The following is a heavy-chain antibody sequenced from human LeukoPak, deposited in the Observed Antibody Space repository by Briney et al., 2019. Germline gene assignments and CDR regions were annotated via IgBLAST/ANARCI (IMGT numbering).Heavy chain of an antibody. V-gene: IGHV1-8*01. Sequence: ASVKVSCKASGYTFTSYDINWVRQATGQGLEWMGWMNPNSGNTGYAQKFQGRVTMTRNTSISTAYMELSSLRSEDTAVYYCARGLGDYGDYQVDYWGQGTLVTVSS. CDR1: GYTFTSYD. CDR2: MNPNSGNT. CDR3: ARGLGDYGDYQVDY. D-gene: IGHD4-17*01. J-gene: IGHJ4*02.